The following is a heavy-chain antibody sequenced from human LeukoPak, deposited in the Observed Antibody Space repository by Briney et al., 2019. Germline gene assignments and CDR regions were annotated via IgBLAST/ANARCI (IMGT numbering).Heavy chain of an antibody. CDR3: AKDPYGGNSLPVYYFDY. V-gene: IGHV3-30*02. J-gene: IGHJ4*02. CDR2: IRYDGSNK. Sequence: PGGSLRLSCAASGFTFSSYGMHWVRQAPGKGLEWVAFIRYDGSNKYYADSVKGRFTISRDNSKNTLYLQMNSLRAEDTAVYYCAKDPYGGNSLPVYYFDYWGQGTLVTVSS. D-gene: IGHD4-23*01. CDR1: GFTFSSYG.